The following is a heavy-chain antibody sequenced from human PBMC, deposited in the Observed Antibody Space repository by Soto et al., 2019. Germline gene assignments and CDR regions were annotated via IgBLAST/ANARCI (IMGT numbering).Heavy chain of an antibody. CDR1: GFTFSSYW. V-gene: IGHV3-7*01. CDR3: AREFAVDDRSGDLDS. Sequence: EVQLVESGGGLVQPGGSLRLSCAASGFTFSSYWMSWVRQAPGKGLEWVANIKQDGSEKYYVDSVKGRFTISRDNAKNSLSLQINTLRAEGTPVYYCAREFAVDDRSGDLDSWGQGTLVTVSS. J-gene: IGHJ4*02. D-gene: IGHD3-22*01. CDR2: IKQDGSEK.